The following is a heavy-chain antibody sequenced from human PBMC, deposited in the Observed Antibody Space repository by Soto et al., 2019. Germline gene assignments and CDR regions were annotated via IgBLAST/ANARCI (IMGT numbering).Heavy chain of an antibody. J-gene: IGHJ6*02. Sequence: SVKVSCKASGFTFTSSAVQWVRQARGQRLEWIGWIVVGSGNTNYAQKLQGRVTMTTDTSTSTAYMELRSLRSDDTAVYYCARESKNYYGSGSRPYYYYGMDVWGQGTTVTVSS. V-gene: IGHV1-58*01. CDR2: IVVGSGNT. CDR3: ARESKNYYGSGSRPYYYYGMDV. CDR1: GFTFTSSA. D-gene: IGHD3-10*01.